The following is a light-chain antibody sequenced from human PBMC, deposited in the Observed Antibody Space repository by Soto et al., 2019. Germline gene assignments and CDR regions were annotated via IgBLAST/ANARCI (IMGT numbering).Light chain of an antibody. CDR2: EVS. V-gene: IGLV2-8*01. CDR3: SSYAGRLV. CDR1: SSDVGGYNS. Sequence: QSVLTQPPSASGSPGQSVTISCTGTSSDVGGYNSVSWYQQHPGKAPRLMIYEVSKRPSGVPDRFSGSKSGSTASLTVSGLQAEDEADYYCSSYAGRLVFGGGTKVTV. J-gene: IGLJ2*01.